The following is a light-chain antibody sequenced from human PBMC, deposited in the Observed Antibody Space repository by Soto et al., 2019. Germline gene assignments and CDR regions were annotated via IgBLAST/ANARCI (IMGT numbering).Light chain of an antibody. Sequence: EIVLTQSTGTLALSLGDGATLSCRASETVNRNYLAWYHQKPGQPPRLLIYGVSNRAPGVPDRFSGGGSGTEFTLTIVRLEPDDFGTYYCQQYIDSPRTFGQGTRVDVK. J-gene: IGKJ1*01. CDR3: QQYIDSPRT. V-gene: IGKV3-20*01. CDR2: GVS. CDR1: ETVNRNY.